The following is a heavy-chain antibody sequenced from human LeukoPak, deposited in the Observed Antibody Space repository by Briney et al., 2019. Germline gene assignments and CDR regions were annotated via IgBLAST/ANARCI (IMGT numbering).Heavy chain of an antibody. Sequence: GGSLRLSCAASGFTVSSNYMSWVRQAPGKGLEWVSVIYSGGSTYYADSVKGRFTISRDNSKNTLYLQMNGLRAEDTAVYYCARDMGRSGSYRWGQGTLVTVSS. D-gene: IGHD3-10*01. CDR2: IYSGGST. J-gene: IGHJ4*02. CDR3: ARDMGRSGSYR. CDR1: GFTVSSNY. V-gene: IGHV3-66*01.